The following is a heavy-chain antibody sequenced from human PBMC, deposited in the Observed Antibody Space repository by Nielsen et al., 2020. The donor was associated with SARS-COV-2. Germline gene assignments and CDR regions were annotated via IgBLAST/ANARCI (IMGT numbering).Heavy chain of an antibody. Sequence: GESLKISCAASGFTFRSFGMSWVRQAPGKGLEWVSYISSSGSAKYYADSVKGRFTIYRDNAKNSVYLQMNSLRAEDTAVYYCARVSLNADYYYGMDVWGQGTTVTV. CDR1: GFTFRSFG. J-gene: IGHJ6*02. V-gene: IGHV3-48*03. CDR2: ISSSGSAK. D-gene: IGHD2-8*01. CDR3: ARVSLNADYYYGMDV.